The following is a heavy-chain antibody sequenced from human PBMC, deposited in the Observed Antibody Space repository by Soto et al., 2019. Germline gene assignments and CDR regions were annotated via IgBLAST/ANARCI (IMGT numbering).Heavy chain of an antibody. V-gene: IGHV4-34*01. CDR3: ARKRMVRGVMTPGWFDP. J-gene: IGHJ5*02. CDR2: IYYSGST. D-gene: IGHD3-10*01. CDR1: GGSFSGYY. Sequence: SETLSLTCAVYGGSFSGYYWSWIRQPPGKGLEWIGSIYYSGSTYYNPSLKSRVTISVDTSKTQFSLKLSSVTAADTAVYYCARKRMVRGVMTPGWFDPWGQGTLVTVSS.